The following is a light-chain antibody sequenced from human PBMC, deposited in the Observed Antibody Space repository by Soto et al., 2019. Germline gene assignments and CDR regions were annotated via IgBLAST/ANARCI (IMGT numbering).Light chain of an antibody. J-gene: IGLJ3*02. CDR3: GTWDSRIFWV. CDR1: SSNIGNNY. Sequence: QSVLTQPPSVSAAPGQKVTISCSGSSSNIGNNYVSWYQQLPGTAPKLLIYDNNKRPSGIPDRFSGSKSGTSATLGITGLQTGDEADYYCGTWDSRIFWVFGGGTKLTVL. V-gene: IGLV1-51*01. CDR2: DNN.